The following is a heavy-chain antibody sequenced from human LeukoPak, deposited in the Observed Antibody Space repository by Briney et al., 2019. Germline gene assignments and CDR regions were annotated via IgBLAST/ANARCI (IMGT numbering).Heavy chain of an antibody. CDR3: ARGVAAAGDLDY. CDR2: IVVGSGNT. V-gene: IGHV1-58*02. D-gene: IGHD6-13*01. CDR1: GFTFTSSA. J-gene: IGHJ4*02. Sequence: SVKVSCKASGFTFTSSAMQWVRQARGQHLEWIGWIVVGSGNTNYAQKFQERVTITRDMSTSTAYMELSSLRSEDTAVYYCARGVAAAGDLDYWGQGTLVTVSS.